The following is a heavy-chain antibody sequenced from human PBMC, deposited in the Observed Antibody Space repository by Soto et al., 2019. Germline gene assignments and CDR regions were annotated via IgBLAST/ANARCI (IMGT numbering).Heavy chain of an antibody. CDR3: SIGSWSAETFDV. J-gene: IGHJ3*01. CDR2: IIPMLTVT. Sequence: QVHLEQSGAEVKTPGPSVKVSCKAAGGTFSTYTLIWVRQAPGQGLEWMGRIIPMLTVTNSAQKFQGRVTLTADKSTSTAFMELTSLTSDDTAVYYCSIGSWSAETFDVWGQGTMVTVSS. CDR1: GGTFSTYT. V-gene: IGHV1-69*02. D-gene: IGHD2-2*01.